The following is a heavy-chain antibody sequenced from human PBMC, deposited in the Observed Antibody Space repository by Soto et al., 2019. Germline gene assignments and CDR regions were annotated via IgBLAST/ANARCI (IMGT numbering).Heavy chain of an antibody. J-gene: IGHJ6*02. D-gene: IGHD6-13*01. CDR3: ARDQHSSSWYYYYYGMYV. Sequence: ASVKVSCNASGYTFTGYYMHWVRQAPGQGLEWMEWINPNSGGTNYAQKFQGRVTMTRDTSISTAYMELSRLRSDDTAVYYCARDQHSSSWYYYYYGMYVLGQGTTVTVSS. CDR2: INPNSGGT. CDR1: GYTFTGYY. V-gene: IGHV1-2*02.